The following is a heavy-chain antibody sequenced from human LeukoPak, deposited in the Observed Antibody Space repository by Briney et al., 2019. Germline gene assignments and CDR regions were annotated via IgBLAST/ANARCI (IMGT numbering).Heavy chain of an antibody. V-gene: IGHV1-8*01. J-gene: IGHJ4*02. D-gene: IGHD4-23*01. CDR1: GYTFTSYD. CDR2: MKPNSGNT. CDR3: ARDNGGATGLDY. Sequence: ASVKVSCKASGYTFTSYDINWVRQATGQGLEWMGWMKPNSGNTGYVQKFQGRVTMTTDTSTSTAYMELRSLRSDDTAVYYCARDNGGATGLDYWGQGTLVTVSS.